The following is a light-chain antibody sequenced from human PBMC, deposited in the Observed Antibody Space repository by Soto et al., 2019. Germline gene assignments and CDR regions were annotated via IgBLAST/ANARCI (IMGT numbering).Light chain of an antibody. CDR1: QSLRSNS. J-gene: IGKJ2*02. V-gene: IGKV3D-20*01. Sequence: EIVLTQSPVTLSLSPGERATLSCGASQSLRSNSLAWYQHKPGLAPRLLVYGVSIRAAGIPDRFSGSGSGTDFALTITRLQPEDSAVYYCQQYTGSPPCTFGQGTKLEI. CDR2: GVS. CDR3: QQYTGSPPCT.